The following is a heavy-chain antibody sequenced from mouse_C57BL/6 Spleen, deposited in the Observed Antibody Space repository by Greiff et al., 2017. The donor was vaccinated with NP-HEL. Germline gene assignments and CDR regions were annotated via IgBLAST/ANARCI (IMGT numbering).Heavy chain of an antibody. CDR2: IYPGDGDT. CDR1: GYAFSSYW. Sequence: VQLQQSGAELVKPGASVKISYKASGYAFSSYWMNWVKQRPGKGLEWIGQIYPGDGDTNYNGKFKGKATLTADKSSSTAYMQLSSLTSEDSAVYFCARSSTTVVAGFDYWGQGTTLTVSS. V-gene: IGHV1-80*01. CDR3: ARSSTTVVAGFDY. J-gene: IGHJ2*01. D-gene: IGHD1-1*01.